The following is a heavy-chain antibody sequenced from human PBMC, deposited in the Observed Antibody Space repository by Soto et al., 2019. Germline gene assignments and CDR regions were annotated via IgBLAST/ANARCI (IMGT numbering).Heavy chain of an antibody. CDR3: ARDRDFWSGGPFDY. Sequence: GGSLRLSCTASGFTVSSNYMSWVRQAPGKGLEWVSVIYSGGSTNYADSVKGRFTISRDNSKNTLYLQMNSLRAEDTAVYYCARDRDFWSGGPFDYWGQGTLVTVSS. CDR1: GFTVSSNY. CDR2: IYSGGST. D-gene: IGHD3-3*01. J-gene: IGHJ4*02. V-gene: IGHV3-66*01.